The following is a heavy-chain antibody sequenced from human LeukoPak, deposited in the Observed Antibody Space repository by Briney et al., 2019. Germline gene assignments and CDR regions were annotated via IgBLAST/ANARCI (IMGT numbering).Heavy chain of an antibody. CDR1: GFTFSSYG. D-gene: IGHD3-22*01. Sequence: GGSLRLSCAASGFTFSSYGMHWVRQAPGKGLEWVAVIWYDGSNKYYADSVKGRFTISRDNSKNTLYLQMNSLRAEDTAVYYCARGYYYNSSGYYYDYWGQGTLVTVSS. V-gene: IGHV3-33*01. J-gene: IGHJ4*02. CDR2: IWYDGSNK. CDR3: ARGYYYNSSGYYYDY.